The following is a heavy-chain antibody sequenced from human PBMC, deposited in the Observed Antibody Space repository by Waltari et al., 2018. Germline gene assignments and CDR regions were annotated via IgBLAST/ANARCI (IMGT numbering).Heavy chain of an antibody. CDR3: ARHTSYSSGWTGPLS. D-gene: IGHD6-19*01. CDR1: GGTFSSYA. J-gene: IGHJ4*02. Sequence: QVQLVQSGAEVKKPGSSVKVSCKASGGTFSSYAISWVRQAPGQGLEWMGGIIPIFGTANYAQKFQGRVTITTDESTSTAYMELSSLRSEDTAMYYCARHTSYSSGWTGPLSWGQGTLVTVSS. V-gene: IGHV1-69*05. CDR2: IIPIFGTA.